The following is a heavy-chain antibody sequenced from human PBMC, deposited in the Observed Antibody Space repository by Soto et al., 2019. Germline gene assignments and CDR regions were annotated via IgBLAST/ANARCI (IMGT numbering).Heavy chain of an antibody. V-gene: IGHV4-61*01. D-gene: IGHD6-13*01. CDR3: ASSAAGDINWFDP. J-gene: IGHJ5*02. CDR1: GDSIRSAHYF. CDR2: IYYSGST. Sequence: SETLSLTCSVFGDSIRSAHYFWGWVRQPPGKGLEWIGYIYYSGSTNYNPSLKSRVTISVDTSKNQFSLKLSSVTAADTAVYYCASSAAGDINWFDPWGQGTLVTVSS.